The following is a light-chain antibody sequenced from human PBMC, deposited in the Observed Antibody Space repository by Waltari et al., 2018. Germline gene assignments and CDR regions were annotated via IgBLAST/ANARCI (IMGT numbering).Light chain of an antibody. CDR2: RTS. CDR1: QDITTS. Sequence: DIQMTQSPSTLSASVGDRVTITCRASQDITTSLAWYQQKPGKAPKVLIYRTSNLKSGVSSRFSGSGSGTEFTLTINSLQPDDFAMYYCHQYGNSPYTFGQGTNLQIK. CDR3: HQYGNSPYT. J-gene: IGKJ2*01. V-gene: IGKV1-5*03.